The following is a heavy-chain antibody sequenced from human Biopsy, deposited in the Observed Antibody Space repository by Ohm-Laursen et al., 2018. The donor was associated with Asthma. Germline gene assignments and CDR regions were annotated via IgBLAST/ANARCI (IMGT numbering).Heavy chain of an antibody. J-gene: IGHJ3*02. CDR2: MSYDGSIK. CDR3: ARAYGGNFFSGAFDI. Sequence: SLRLSCSASGFTFSSYGMDRVRQAPGKGLEWVALMSYDGSIKDYADSVKGRVTISRDISKNTLSLQMNSLRAEDTAVYYCARAYGGNFFSGAFDIWGQGTMVTVSS. D-gene: IGHD4-23*01. V-gene: IGHV3-33*05. CDR1: GFTFSSYG.